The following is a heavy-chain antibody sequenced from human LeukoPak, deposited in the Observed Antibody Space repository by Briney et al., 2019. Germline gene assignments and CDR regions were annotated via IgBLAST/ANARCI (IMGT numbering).Heavy chain of an antibody. D-gene: IGHD5-12*01. Sequence: GGSLRLSCAASGFTFNNAWMTWVRQAPGKGLEWVGHIKSKSDGGATDYAAAVKGRFSISRDDDSKNTLYLQMNSLKTEDTAMYYCTLRGYSGYDYCWGRGTLVTVSS. J-gene: IGHJ4*02. CDR3: TLRGYSGYDYC. V-gene: IGHV3-15*01. CDR2: IKSKSDGGAT. CDR1: GFTFNNAW.